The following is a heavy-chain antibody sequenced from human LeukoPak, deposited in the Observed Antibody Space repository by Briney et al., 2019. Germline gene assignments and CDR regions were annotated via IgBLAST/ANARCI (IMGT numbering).Heavy chain of an antibody. D-gene: IGHD6-13*01. CDR2: INPSGGST. Sequence: ASVKVSCKASGHTFTSYYMHWVRQAPGQGLEWMGIINPSGGSTSYAQKFQGRVTMTRDTSTSTVYMELSSLRSEDTAVYYCARGGVSSCWLYDAFDIWGQGTMVTVSS. V-gene: IGHV1-46*01. CDR1: GHTFTSYY. CDR3: ARGGVSSCWLYDAFDI. J-gene: IGHJ3*02.